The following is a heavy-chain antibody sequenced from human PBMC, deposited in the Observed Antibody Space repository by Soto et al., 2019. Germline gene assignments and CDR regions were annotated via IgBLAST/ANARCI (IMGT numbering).Heavy chain of an antibody. D-gene: IGHD4-17*01. CDR1: GFTLRTYT. CDR2: IRGFSPYT. J-gene: IGHJ4*02. CDR3: AKVAYGDGLAY. Sequence: GGSLRLSCIPSGFTLRTYTMNWVRQAPGKGLEWVSGIRGFSPYTFYAESVRGRFAISRDNAKNSLCLQMYILRAEDTAIYYCAKVAYGDGLAYWGQGTLVTVSS. V-gene: IGHV3-21*04.